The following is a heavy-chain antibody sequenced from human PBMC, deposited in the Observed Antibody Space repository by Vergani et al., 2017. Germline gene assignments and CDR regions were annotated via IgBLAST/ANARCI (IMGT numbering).Heavy chain of an antibody. J-gene: IGHJ4*02. CDR1: GFTFSSYA. CDR2: ISGSGGST. CDR3: AKERVGGIVGATKRLLRSYYFDY. D-gene: IGHD1-26*01. Sequence: EVQLLESGGGLVQPGGSLRLSCAASGFTFSSYAMSWVHQAPGKGLEWVSAISGSGGSTYYADSVKGRFTISRDNSKNTLYLQMNSLRAEDTAVYYCAKERVGGIVGATKRLLRSYYFDYWGQGTLVTVSS. V-gene: IGHV3-23*01.